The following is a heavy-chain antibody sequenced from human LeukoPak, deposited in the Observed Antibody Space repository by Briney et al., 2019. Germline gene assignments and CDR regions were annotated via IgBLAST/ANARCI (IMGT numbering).Heavy chain of an antibody. J-gene: IGHJ6*03. CDR1: GDSVSRNTAG. V-gene: IGHV6-1*01. D-gene: IGHD6-19*01. CDR2: TYYRSKWYS. CDR3: ATARVIAVAGIWRGVMDV. Sequence: SQTLSLTCVISGDSVSRNTAGWNWIRQSPSRGLEWLGRTYYRSKWYSDFASSVRNRMTINPDTSKNQFSLKLSSVTAADTAVYYCATARVIAVAGIWRGVMDVWGKGTTVTVSS.